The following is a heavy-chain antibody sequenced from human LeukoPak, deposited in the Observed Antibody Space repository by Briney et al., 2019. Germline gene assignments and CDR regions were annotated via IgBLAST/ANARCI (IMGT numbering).Heavy chain of an antibody. CDR1: GFTFSSYG. CDR3: ARGMGGYDVFDY. D-gene: IGHD5-12*01. CDR2: IWYDGSNK. J-gene: IGHJ4*02. Sequence: PGGSLRLSCAASGFTFSSYGMHWVRQAPGRGLEWVAVIWYDGSNKYYADSVKGRFTISRDNSRNTLYLQMNSLRAEDTAVYYCARGMGGYDVFDYWGQGTLVTVSS. V-gene: IGHV3-33*08.